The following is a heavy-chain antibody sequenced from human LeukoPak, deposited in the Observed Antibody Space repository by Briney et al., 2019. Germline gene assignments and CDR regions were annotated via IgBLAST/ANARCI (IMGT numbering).Heavy chain of an antibody. CDR1: GGSISSGGYS. CDR2: IYHSGST. CDR3: ARATYYYDSSGYNDAFDI. J-gene: IGHJ3*02. D-gene: IGHD3-22*01. Sequence: SQTLSLTCTVSGGSISSGGYSWSWIRQPPGKGLEWIGYIYHSGSTYYNPSLKSRVTISVDRSKNQFSLKLSSVTAADTAVYYCARATYYYDSSGYNDAFDIWGQGTMVTVSS. V-gene: IGHV4-30-2*01.